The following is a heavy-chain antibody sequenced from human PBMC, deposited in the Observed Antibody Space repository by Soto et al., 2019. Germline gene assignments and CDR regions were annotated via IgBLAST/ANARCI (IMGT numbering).Heavy chain of an antibody. CDR3: AKDLRGRGRYCSGGSCPKSYYYYGMDV. CDR2: ISYDGSNK. CDR1: GFTFSSYG. Sequence: QLQLVESGGGVVQPGRSLRLSCAAAGFTFSSYGMRWVRQAPGMGLEWVAVISYDGSNKYYADSVKGRFTISRDNSKNTLYLRMNSLRAEDTAVYYCAKDLRGRGRYCSGGSCPKSYYYYGMDVWGKGTTVTVSS. D-gene: IGHD2-15*01. V-gene: IGHV3-30*18. J-gene: IGHJ6*04.